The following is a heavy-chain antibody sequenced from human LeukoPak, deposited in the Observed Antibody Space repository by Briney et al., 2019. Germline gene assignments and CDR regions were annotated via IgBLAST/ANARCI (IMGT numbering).Heavy chain of an antibody. Sequence: GESLKISCKGSGYSFTSYWIGWVRQAPGQGLEWMGWINPNSGGTNYAQKFQGRVTMTRDTSISTAYMELSRLRSDDTAVYYCARGKRGGYLFWFDPWGQGTLVTVSS. J-gene: IGHJ5*02. CDR3: ARGKRGGYLFWFDP. V-gene: IGHV1-2*02. D-gene: IGHD5-18*01. CDR1: GYSFTSYW. CDR2: INPNSGGT.